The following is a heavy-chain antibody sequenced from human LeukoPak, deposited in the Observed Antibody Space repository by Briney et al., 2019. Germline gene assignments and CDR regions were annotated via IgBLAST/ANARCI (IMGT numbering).Heavy chain of an antibody. V-gene: IGHV4-59*12. J-gene: IGHJ5*02. CDR2: FYHSGST. Sequence: SETLSLTCTVLGGSISSYYWSWIGQPPGKGLEGIGSFYHSGSTYYNPSLTSRVTISVDTSKNQFSLKLSSVTAADTAVYYCARDWAAYEATNWFDPWGQGTLVTVSS. D-gene: IGHD2-21*01. CDR1: GGSISSYY. CDR3: ARDWAAYEATNWFDP.